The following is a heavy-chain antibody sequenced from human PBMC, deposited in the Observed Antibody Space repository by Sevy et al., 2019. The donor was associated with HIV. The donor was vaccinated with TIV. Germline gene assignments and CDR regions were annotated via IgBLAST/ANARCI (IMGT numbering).Heavy chain of an antibody. Sequence: LRLSCTVSGGSITSLYWNWIRQPPGKGLEWIANIYYNGHINYNPSLKSRVTLSLDTSKNQFSLRLSSVTAADTAMYYCAGQNAWGRGYSWGQGTLVTVSS. J-gene: IGHJ5*01. CDR2: IYYNGHI. V-gene: IGHV4-59*08. D-gene: IGHD1-26*01. CDR3: AGQNAWGRGYS. CDR1: GGSITSLY.